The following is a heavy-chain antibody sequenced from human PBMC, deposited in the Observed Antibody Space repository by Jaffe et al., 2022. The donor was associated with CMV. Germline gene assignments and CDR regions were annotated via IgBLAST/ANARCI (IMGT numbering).Heavy chain of an antibody. CDR3: AKVTGPVGATTFDY. V-gene: IGHV3-9*01. D-gene: IGHD1-26*01. J-gene: IGHJ4*02. CDR1: GFTFDDYA. Sequence: EVQLVESGGGLVQPGRSLRLSCAASGFTFDDYAMHWVRQAPGKGLEWVSGISWNSGSIGYADSVKGRFTISRDNAKNSLYLQMNSLRAEDTALYYCAKVTGPVGATTFDYWGQGTLVTVSS. CDR2: ISWNSGSI.